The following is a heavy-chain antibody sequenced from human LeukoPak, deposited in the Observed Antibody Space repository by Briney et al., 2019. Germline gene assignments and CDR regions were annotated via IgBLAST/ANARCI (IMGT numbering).Heavy chain of an antibody. Sequence: NPSETLSLTCTVSGYSISSTYYWGWIRQPPGKGLEWIGSVHHSGGTYYNPSLKSRVTISVDTSKSQFSMNLRSVTAADTAVYYCATCVRGTTDFDYWGQGTLVTVSS. CDR2: VHHSGGT. D-gene: IGHD1-1*01. V-gene: IGHV4-38-2*02. CDR1: GYSISSTYY. J-gene: IGHJ4*02. CDR3: ATCVRGTTDFDY.